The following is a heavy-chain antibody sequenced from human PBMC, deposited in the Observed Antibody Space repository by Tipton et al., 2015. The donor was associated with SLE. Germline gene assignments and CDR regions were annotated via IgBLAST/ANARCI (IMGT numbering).Heavy chain of an antibody. Sequence: TLSLTCTVSGGSISGYYWSWVRQPAGKGLEWIGRIYTSASTIYNPSLKSRVTLSSDTSKNQFSLKLNSVTAADTAVYYCARTAVLAAIMMDVWGQGTLVTVSS. CDR1: GGSISGYY. D-gene: IGHD3-16*01. V-gene: IGHV4-4*07. CDR3: ARTAVLAAIMMDV. CDR2: IYTSAST. J-gene: IGHJ4*02.